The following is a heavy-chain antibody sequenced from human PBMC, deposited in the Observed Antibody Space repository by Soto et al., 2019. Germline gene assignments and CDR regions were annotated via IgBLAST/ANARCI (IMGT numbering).Heavy chain of an antibody. V-gene: IGHV4-59*01. D-gene: IGHD3-22*01. CDR3: ARARYDSSGYYYFDY. Sequence: NPSETLSLTCTVSGGSISCYYWSWIRQPPGKGLEWIGYIYYSGSTIYNPSLKSRVTISVDTSKNQFSLKLSSVTAADTAVYYCARARYDSSGYYYFDYWGQGTLVTVSS. J-gene: IGHJ4*02. CDR1: GGSISCYY. CDR2: IYYSGST.